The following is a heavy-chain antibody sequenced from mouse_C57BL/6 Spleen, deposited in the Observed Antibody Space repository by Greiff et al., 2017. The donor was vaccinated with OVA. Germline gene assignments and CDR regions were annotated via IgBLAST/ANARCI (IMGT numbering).Heavy chain of an antibody. V-gene: IGHV5-17*01. CDR2: ISSGSSTI. Sequence: EVKLVESGGGLVKPGGSLKLSCAASGFTFSDYGMHWVRQAPEKGLEWVAYISSGSSTIYYADTVKGRFPISRDNAKNTLFLQMTSLRSEDTAMYYCARDPYYDLYAMDYWGQGTSVTVSS. CDR3: ARDPYYDLYAMDY. D-gene: IGHD2-4*01. J-gene: IGHJ4*01. CDR1: GFTFSDYG.